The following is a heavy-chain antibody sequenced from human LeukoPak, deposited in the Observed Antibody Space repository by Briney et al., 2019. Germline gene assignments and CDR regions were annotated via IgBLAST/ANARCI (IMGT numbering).Heavy chain of an antibody. J-gene: IGHJ3*02. D-gene: IGHD2-2*01. Sequence: PSETLSLTCTVSGGSISSYYWSWIRQPPGKGLEWIGYIYHSGSTYYNPSLKSRVTISVDRSKNQFSLKLSSVTAADTAVYYCARPYQLLTPGPFDIWGQGTMVTVSS. CDR1: GGSISSYY. V-gene: IGHV4-59*12. CDR3: ARPYQLLTPGPFDI. CDR2: IYHSGST.